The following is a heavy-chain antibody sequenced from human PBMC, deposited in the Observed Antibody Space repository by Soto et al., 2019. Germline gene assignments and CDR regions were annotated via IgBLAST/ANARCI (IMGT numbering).Heavy chain of an antibody. Sequence: QVQLQESGPGLVKPSGTLSLTCAVSGGSISSSNWWSWVRQPPGKGLEWIGEIYHSGSTNYNPSLKSRVTISVDKSKNQSSLKLSSVTAADTAVYYCARVAPPIYCSGGSCYSREFDYWGQGTLVTVSS. V-gene: IGHV4-4*02. J-gene: IGHJ4*02. CDR3: ARVAPPIYCSGGSCYSREFDY. CDR1: GGSISSSNW. CDR2: IYHSGST. D-gene: IGHD2-15*01.